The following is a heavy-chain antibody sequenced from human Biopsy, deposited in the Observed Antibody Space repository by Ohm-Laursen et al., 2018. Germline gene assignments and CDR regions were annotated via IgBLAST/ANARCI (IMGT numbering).Heavy chain of an antibody. CDR1: GGSISSGGSY. D-gene: IGHD3-22*01. CDR3: ARGDYFDSNGYFWFDP. J-gene: IGHJ5*02. CDR2: IFNSANT. Sequence: TLSLTCTVSGGSISSGGSYWSWIRQRPGKGLEWIGYIFNSANTYYNPSLKNLITISGDTSKNQFSLKLNPVTAADTAMYYCARGDYFDSNGYFWFDPWGQGTLVTVSS. V-gene: IGHV4-31*01.